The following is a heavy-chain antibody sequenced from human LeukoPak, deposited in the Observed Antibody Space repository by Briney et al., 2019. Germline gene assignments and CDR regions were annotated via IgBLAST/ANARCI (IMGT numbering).Heavy chain of an antibody. J-gene: IGHJ4*02. CDR1: GYTFTGYY. CDR2: INPNSGGT. Sequence: ASVKVSCKASGYTFTGYYMHWVRQAPGQGLEWMGWINPNSGGTNYAQKFQGRVTMTRVTSISTAYMELRSLRSDDTAVYYCARDNALAVALDYWGQGTLVTVSS. CDR3: ARDNALAVALDY. V-gene: IGHV1-2*02. D-gene: IGHD6-19*01.